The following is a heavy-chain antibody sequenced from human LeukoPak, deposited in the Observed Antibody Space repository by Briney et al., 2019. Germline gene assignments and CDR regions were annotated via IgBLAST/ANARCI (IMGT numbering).Heavy chain of an antibody. CDR2: INPNSGGT. J-gene: IGHJ6*03. CDR1: GYTFTSYY. D-gene: IGHD2-2*01. Sequence: ASVKVSCKASGYTFTSYYMHWVRQAPGQGLEWMGWINPNSGGTNYAQKFQGRVTMTRDTSISTAYMELSRLRSDDTAVYYCARDLGGVVPAARYYYMDVWGKGTTVTVSS. V-gene: IGHV1-2*02. CDR3: ARDLGGVVPAARYYYMDV.